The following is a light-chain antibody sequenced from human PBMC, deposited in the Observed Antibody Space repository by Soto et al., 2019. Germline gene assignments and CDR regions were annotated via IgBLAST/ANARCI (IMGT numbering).Light chain of an antibody. CDR2: GAS. V-gene: IGKV3-20*01. J-gene: IGKJ1*01. CDR1: QSVSNSF. CDR3: QQYANSPET. Sequence: EIVLTQSPGTLSLSPGERATLSCRASQSVSNSFLAWYQQKPGQSPRLLIYGASSRATGIPDRFSGSGSGTDFTLTISTVESEDFAVYYCQQYANSPETFGQGTKVEIK.